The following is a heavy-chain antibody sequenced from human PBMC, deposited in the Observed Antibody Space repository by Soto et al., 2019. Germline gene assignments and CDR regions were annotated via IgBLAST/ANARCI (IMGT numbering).Heavy chain of an antibody. D-gene: IGHD6-19*01. Sequence: PGGSLRLSCAASGFTFGDYAMQWVRQAPGKGLEWVSAISWNSGSIDYADSVKGRFTISRDNAKNSLYLQMNSLRAEDTALYYCAKSHTTSGWYVTTDHWGQGTRVTV. V-gene: IGHV3-9*01. CDR1: GFTFGDYA. J-gene: IGHJ4*02. CDR3: AKSHTTSGWYVTTDH. CDR2: ISWNSGSI.